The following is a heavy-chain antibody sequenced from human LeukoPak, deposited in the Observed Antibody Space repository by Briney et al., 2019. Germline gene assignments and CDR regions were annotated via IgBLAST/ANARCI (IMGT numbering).Heavy chain of an antibody. V-gene: IGHV3-48*03. J-gene: IGHJ4*02. Sequence: GGSLRLSCAASGFTFRIYELHWVRQAPGKGLEWVSYITSSGDGVYYAHSVRGRFTISRDNVKNSLYLEMNSLRAEDTAVYYCARDRGSRSNSPYYFDYWGQGALVTVSS. CDR2: ITSSGDGV. CDR1: GFTFRIYE. D-gene: IGHD4-11*01. CDR3: ARDRGSRSNSPYYFDY.